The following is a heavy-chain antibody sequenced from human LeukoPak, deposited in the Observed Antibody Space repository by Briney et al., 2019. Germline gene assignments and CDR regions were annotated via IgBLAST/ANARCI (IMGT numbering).Heavy chain of an antibody. CDR1: GYTFTGYY. CDR2: INPNSGGT. Sequence: VASVTVSCKASGYTFTGYYMHWVRQAPGQGLEWMGWINPNSGGTNYAQKFQGRVTMTRDTSISTAYMELSRLRSDDTAVYYCARGGNRRYCSSTSCYFVWGQGTLVTVSS. J-gene: IGHJ4*02. CDR3: ARGGNRRYCSSTSCYFV. D-gene: IGHD2-2*01. V-gene: IGHV1-2*02.